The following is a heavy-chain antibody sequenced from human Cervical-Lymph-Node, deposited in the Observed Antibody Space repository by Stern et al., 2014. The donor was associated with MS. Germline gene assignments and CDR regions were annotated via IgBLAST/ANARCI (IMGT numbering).Heavy chain of an antibody. Sequence: VQLVESGAEVKKPGSSVKVSCKASGDTFSNCGITWVRQAPGQGLKWMGGIIPLFGTPIYERRSKGRVTMTTDKSTSTAYMELSSLRSEDTALYYCASAPGVTALPTHFDYWGQGTLVTVSS. CDR1: GDTFSNCG. D-gene: IGHD2-21*02. CDR2: IIPLFGTP. J-gene: IGHJ4*02. V-gene: IGHV1-69*05. CDR3: ASAPGVTALPTHFDY.